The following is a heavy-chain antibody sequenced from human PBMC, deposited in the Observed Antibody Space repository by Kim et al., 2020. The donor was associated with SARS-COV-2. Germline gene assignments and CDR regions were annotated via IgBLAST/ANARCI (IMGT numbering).Heavy chain of an antibody. J-gene: IGHJ4*02. CDR3: ARDPEGYDSSGYYGVDY. V-gene: IGHV3-48*02. Sequence: KGRFTISRDNAKNSLYLQMNSLRDEDTAVYYCARDPEGYDSSGYYGVDYWGQGTLVTVSS. D-gene: IGHD3-22*01.